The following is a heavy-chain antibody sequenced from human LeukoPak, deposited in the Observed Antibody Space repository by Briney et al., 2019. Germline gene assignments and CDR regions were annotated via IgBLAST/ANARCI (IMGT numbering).Heavy chain of an antibody. CDR1: GGSISSYY. CDR2: IYYSGST. Sequence: SETLSLTCTVSGGSISSYYWSWIRQPPGKGLEWIGYIYYSGSTNYNPSLKSRVTISVDTSKNQLSLELSSVTAADTAVYYCARVTVSGGWFDPWGQGTLVTVSS. V-gene: IGHV4-59*01. D-gene: IGHD3-16*01. J-gene: IGHJ5*02. CDR3: ARVTVSGGWFDP.